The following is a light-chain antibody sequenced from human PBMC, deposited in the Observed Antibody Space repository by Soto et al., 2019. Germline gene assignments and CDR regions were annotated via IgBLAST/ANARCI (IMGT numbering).Light chain of an antibody. CDR2: KAS. CDR3: QQYVSYPLT. Sequence: DIPMTQSPSTLSAFIGDRVTITCRASQSIGYWLAWYQQKPGKAPNLLISKASSLETGVPSRFSGSGSGTEFTLTISSLQPDDVATYSCQQYVSYPLTFGGGTKVEIK. CDR1: QSIGYW. J-gene: IGKJ4*01. V-gene: IGKV1-5*03.